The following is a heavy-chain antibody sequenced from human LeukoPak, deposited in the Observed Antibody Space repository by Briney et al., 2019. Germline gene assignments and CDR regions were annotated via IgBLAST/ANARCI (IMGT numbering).Heavy chain of an antibody. V-gene: IGHV1-18*01. Sequence: ASVKVSCKVSGYTLTELSMHWVRQAPGKGLEWMGWISAYNGNTNYAQKFQGRVTMTTDTSTTTAYMELRSLRSDDTAVYYCARSPRYCSSTSCFGALYYFDYWGQGTLVTVSS. CDR3: ARSPRYCSSTSCFGALYYFDY. CDR2: ISAYNGNT. CDR1: GYTLTELS. D-gene: IGHD2-2*01. J-gene: IGHJ4*02.